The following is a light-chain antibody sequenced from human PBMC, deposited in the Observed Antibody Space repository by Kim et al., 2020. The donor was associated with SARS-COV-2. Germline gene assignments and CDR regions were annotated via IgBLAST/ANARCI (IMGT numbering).Light chain of an antibody. V-gene: IGKV3-20*01. CDR1: QSVSNSF. CDR2: GAS. Sequence: EIVLTQSPGTLSLSPGERATLSCRTSQSVSNSFLAWYQQKPGQAPRLLIYGASSRATGIPDRFSGSGSGTDFTLTISRLEPEDFAVYYCQQYGSSPYTFGRGTKLEI. J-gene: IGKJ2*01. CDR3: QQYGSSPYT.